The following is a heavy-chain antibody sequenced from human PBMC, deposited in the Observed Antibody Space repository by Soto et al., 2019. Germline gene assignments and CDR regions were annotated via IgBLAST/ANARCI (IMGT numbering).Heavy chain of an antibody. Sequence: EVQLVESGGGLVQPGGSLRLSCAASGFTFNSYWIHWVRQAPGKGLVWVSRLNSDGSRTYYGDSMKGRFTISRDNAENTVYLQMHSLRDEDTAVYFCARGLKNSYAMDVWGQGTTVTVSS. CDR2: LNSDGSRT. D-gene: IGHD3-16*01. CDR3: ARGLKNSYAMDV. V-gene: IGHV3-74*01. J-gene: IGHJ6*02. CDR1: GFTFNSYW.